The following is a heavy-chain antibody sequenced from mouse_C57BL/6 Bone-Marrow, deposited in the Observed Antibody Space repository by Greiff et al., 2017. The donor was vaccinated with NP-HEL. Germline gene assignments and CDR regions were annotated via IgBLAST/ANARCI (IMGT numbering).Heavy chain of an antibody. V-gene: IGHV14-4*01. CDR3: NTRSSSAYAVDY. D-gene: IGHD1-1*01. CDR2: IAPENGDT. Sequence: VQLQQSGAELVRPGASVKLSCTASGFNITDDYMHWVKQRPEQGLEWIGWIAPENGDTEYASKFQGKATITVDTSSNTAYLQLSSLTSEDTAVYCYNTRSSSAYAVDYWGQGTSVTVSS. J-gene: IGHJ4*01. CDR1: GFNITDDY.